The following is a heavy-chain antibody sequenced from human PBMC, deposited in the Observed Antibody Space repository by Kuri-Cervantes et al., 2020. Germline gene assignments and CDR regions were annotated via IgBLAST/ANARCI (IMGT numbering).Heavy chain of an antibody. Sequence: GESLKISCAASGFSFSDFGMHWVRQAPGKGLEWVAVISYDGSNKYYADSVKGRFTISRDNSKNTLYLQMNSLRAEDTAVYYCAKSAIFGVVTPYHYYGMDVWGQGTTVTVSS. CDR2: ISYDGSNK. J-gene: IGHJ6*02. CDR3: AKSAIFGVVTPYHYYGMDV. V-gene: IGHV3-30*18. D-gene: IGHD3-3*01. CDR1: GFSFSDFG.